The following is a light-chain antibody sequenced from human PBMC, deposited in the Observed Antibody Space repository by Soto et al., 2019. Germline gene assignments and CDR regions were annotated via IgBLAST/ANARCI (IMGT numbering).Light chain of an antibody. Sequence: ETVVTQSPVTLSVSPEERATHSCGASQRVSSKVAWYQQKPGQASRLLIYGASTRATGIPARFSGSGSETEFTLTISTLQPQGFAVYYCQQYNNWPTYTFGQGTKVDIK. CDR3: QQYNNWPTYT. V-gene: IGKV3-15*01. J-gene: IGKJ2*01. CDR2: GAS. CDR1: QRVSSK.